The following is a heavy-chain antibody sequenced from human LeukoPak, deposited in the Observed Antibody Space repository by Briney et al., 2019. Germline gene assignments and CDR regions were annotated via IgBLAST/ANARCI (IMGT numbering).Heavy chain of an antibody. CDR1: GFTFSSYE. J-gene: IGHJ6*03. V-gene: IGHV3-48*03. Sequence: GGSLRLSCAASGFTFSSYEMNWVRQAPGKGLEWVSYISSSGSTIYYADSVKGRFTISRDKAKNSLYLQMNSLRAEDTAVYYCASGGWSGYYYYYMDVWGKGTTVTVSS. CDR2: ISSSGSTI. CDR3: ASGGWSGYYYYYMDV. D-gene: IGHD2-15*01.